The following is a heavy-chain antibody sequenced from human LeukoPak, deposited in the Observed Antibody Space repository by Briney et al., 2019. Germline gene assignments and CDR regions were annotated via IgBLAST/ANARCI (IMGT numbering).Heavy chain of an antibody. J-gene: IGHJ4*02. CDR3: ARDHTQHYYDSSGYY. CDR2: MNPNSGNT. D-gene: IGHD3-22*01. CDR1: GYTFTSYD. V-gene: IGHV1-8*02. Sequence: VASVTVSCKASGYTFTSYDINWVREATEQGLEWMGWMNPNSGNTGYAQKLQGRVTMTTDTSTSTAYMKLRSLRSDDTAVYYCARDHTQHYYDSSGYYWGQGTLVTVSS.